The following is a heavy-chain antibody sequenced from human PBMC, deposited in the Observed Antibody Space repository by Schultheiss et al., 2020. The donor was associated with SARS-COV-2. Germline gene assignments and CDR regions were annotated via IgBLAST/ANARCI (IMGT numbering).Heavy chain of an antibody. CDR2: IYHSGST. V-gene: IGHV4-4*02. CDR3: ARDWGVGAAAGKGLGWFDP. D-gene: IGHD6-13*01. CDR1: GGSISSSNW. J-gene: IGHJ5*02. Sequence: SCAVSGGSISSSNWWSWVRQPPGKGLEWIGEIYHSGSTNYNPSLKSRVTISVDKSKNQFSLKLSSVTAADTAVYYCARDWGVGAAAGKGLGWFDPWGQGTLVTVSS.